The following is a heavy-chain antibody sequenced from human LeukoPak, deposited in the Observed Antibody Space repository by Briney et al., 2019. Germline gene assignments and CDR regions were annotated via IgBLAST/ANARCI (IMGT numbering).Heavy chain of an antibody. V-gene: IGHV4-61*05. D-gene: IGHD2-2*01. CDR1: GGSISSSSYY. J-gene: IGHJ2*01. CDR3: AGVVVPPHWYFDL. Sequence: SETLSHTCTVSGGSISSSSYYWGWIRQPPGRGLEWIGYIYYSGSTNYNPSLKSRVTISVDMSKNQFSLKLNSVTAADTAVYYCAGVVVPPHWYFDLWGRGTLVTVSS. CDR2: IYYSGST.